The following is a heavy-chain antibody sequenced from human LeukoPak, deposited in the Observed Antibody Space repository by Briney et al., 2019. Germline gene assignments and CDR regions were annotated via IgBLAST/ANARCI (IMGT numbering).Heavy chain of an antibody. CDR3: TRVPVAYFFADY. D-gene: IGHD6-19*01. J-gene: IGHJ4*02. Sequence: SETLSLTCTVSGGSISSYYWSWIRQPPGKGLEWIGYIYYSGSTNYNPSLKSRVTISVDTSKNQFSLKLSSVTAADTAVYYCTRVPVAYFFADYWGQGTLVTVSS. V-gene: IGHV4-59*01. CDR1: GGSISSYY. CDR2: IYYSGST.